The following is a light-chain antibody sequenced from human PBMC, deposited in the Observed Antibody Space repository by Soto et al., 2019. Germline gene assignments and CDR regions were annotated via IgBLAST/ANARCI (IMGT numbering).Light chain of an antibody. CDR2: KAS. V-gene: IGKV1-5*03. CDR1: QSISNW. J-gene: IGKJ1*01. CDR3: QQYSSYSWT. Sequence: DIEMTQSPSTLSASVGDRVTITCRASQSISNWLARYQQKPGKAPNLLIYKASSLQIGVPSRFSGSGSGTEFTLTISSLQPDDFATYYCQQYSSYSWTFGQGTKV.